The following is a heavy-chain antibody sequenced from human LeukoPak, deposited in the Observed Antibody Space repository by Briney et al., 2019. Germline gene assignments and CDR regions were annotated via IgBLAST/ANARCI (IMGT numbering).Heavy chain of an antibody. CDR3: AVAPGDY. CDR1: GYTFTGYY. CDR2: INTNIGDT. J-gene: IGHJ4*02. D-gene: IGHD2-21*01. V-gene: IGHV1-2*02. Sequence: GASVNVSCKASGYTFTGYYMHWVRQAPGQGLEWMGWINTNIGDTNYAQKFQGRVTMTRDKSITTVYMEISRLTSDDTDLFYCAVAPGDYWGQGILVTVSS.